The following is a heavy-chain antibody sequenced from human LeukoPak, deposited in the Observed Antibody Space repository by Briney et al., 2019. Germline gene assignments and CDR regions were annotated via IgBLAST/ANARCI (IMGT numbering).Heavy chain of an antibody. D-gene: IGHD4-17*01. CDR2: ISSSGSTI. Sequence: QTGGSLRLSCAPSGFTFSSYEMNWVRQAPGKGLEWVSYISSSGSTIYYADSVKGRFTISRDNAKNSLYLQMNSLRAEDTAVYYCARVPDYGDYYFDYWGQGTLVTVSS. CDR1: GFTFSSYE. CDR3: ARVPDYGDYYFDY. V-gene: IGHV3-48*03. J-gene: IGHJ4*02.